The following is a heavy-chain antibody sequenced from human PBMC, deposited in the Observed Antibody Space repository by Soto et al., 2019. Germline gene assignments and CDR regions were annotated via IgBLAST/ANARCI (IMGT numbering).Heavy chain of an antibody. CDR2: ISWNSGSI. Sequence: EVQLVESGGGLVQPGRSLRLSCAASGFTFDDYAMHWVRQAPGKGLEWVSGISWNSGSIGYADSVKGRFTISRDNAKNSLYLQMTSLRDEETALYYCAKVAPAMVRGDNWFDPCGQGSLVTVSS. D-gene: IGHD3-10*01. CDR1: GFTFDDYA. J-gene: IGHJ5*02. V-gene: IGHV3-9*01. CDR3: AKVAPAMVRGDNWFDP.